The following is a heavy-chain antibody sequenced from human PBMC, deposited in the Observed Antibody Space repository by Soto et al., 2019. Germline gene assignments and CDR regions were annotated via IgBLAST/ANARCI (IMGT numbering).Heavy chain of an antibody. CDR2: LYYSGRT. D-gene: IGHD4-17*01. V-gene: IGHV4-31*03. Sequence: QVQLQESGPGLVKPSQTLSLTCTVSGGSISSGGYYWSWIRKHPGKGLEWIGSLYYSGRTYSNPSPQSGVTISVDTSKNQFSLKLRSVTAEDTAVYYLARSSQSTVTTFDSCGQVTLVTVAS. J-gene: IGHJ5*01. CDR1: GGSISSGGYY. CDR3: ARSSQSTVTTFDS.